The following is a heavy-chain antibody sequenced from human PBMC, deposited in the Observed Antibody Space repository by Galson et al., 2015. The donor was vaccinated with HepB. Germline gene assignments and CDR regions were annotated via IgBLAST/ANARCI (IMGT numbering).Heavy chain of an antibody. V-gene: IGHV3-21*06. Sequence: SLRLSCAASGFTFSAYDMYWVRQAPGKGLEWVSSITTSSSYIYYADSMRGRFTISGDNAKNSLFLQMDSLRAEDTAVYYCAKAGCSGAGCYLRYSWIDSWGQGTLVTVSS. CDR2: ITTSSSYI. D-gene: IGHD2-2*01. CDR3: AKAGCSGAGCYLRYSWIDS. J-gene: IGHJ5*01. CDR1: GFTFSAYD.